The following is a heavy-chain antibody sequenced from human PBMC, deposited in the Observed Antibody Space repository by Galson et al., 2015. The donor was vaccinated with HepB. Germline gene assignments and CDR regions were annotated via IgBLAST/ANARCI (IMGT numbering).Heavy chain of an antibody. CDR2: IKQDGSEK. V-gene: IGHV3-7*01. Sequence: SLRLSCAASGFTLSSYWMSWVRQAPGKGLEWVANIKQDGSEKYYVDSVKGRFTISRDNAKNSLYLQMNSLRAEDTAVYYCARDGYCTGGVCYTAFDIWGQGTMVTVSS. CDR1: GFTLSSYW. CDR3: ARDGYCTGGVCYTAFDI. J-gene: IGHJ3*02. D-gene: IGHD2-8*02.